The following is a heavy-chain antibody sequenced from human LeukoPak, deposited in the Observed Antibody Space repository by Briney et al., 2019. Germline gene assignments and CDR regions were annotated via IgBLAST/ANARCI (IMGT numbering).Heavy chain of an antibody. CDR2: IYSGGRR. Sequence: GGSLRLSCVASGFTVSSNYMSWVRQAPGKGLEWVSVIYSGGRRYYTDSVKGRFTISRDNSKNTLHLQMNSLRAEDTAVYYCAKVAPWGYYDSSGQWPNWYFDLWGRGTLVTVSS. CDR3: AKVAPWGYYDSSGQWPNWYFDL. D-gene: IGHD3-22*01. CDR1: GFTVSSNY. V-gene: IGHV3-53*01. J-gene: IGHJ2*01.